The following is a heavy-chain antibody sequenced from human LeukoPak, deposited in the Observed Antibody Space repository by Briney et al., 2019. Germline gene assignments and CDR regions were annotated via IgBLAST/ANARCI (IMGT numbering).Heavy chain of an antibody. CDR2: INPNSGGT. J-gene: IGHJ6*03. Sequence: ASVKVSCKASGYTFTGYYMHWVRQAPGQGLEWMGRINPNSGGTNYAQKFQGRVTMTRDTSISTAYMELSRLRSDDTAVYYCARGSSSKAGLGYYYYMDVWGKGTTVAVSS. D-gene: IGHD2-2*01. CDR3: ARGSSSKAGLGYYYYMDV. V-gene: IGHV1-2*06. CDR1: GYTFTGYY.